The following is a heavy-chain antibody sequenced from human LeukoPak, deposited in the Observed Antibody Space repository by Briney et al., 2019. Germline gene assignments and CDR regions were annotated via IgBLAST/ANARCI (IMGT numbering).Heavy chain of an antibody. Sequence: SETLSLTCSVCGGSISSSRYYWGWIRQPPGKGLEGIGSFYYSGSTYYNPALKSRVTISVDTPNHQFSLKLRTVTAADTAVYYCARDLSLGYCSSTSGYGNWFDPWGQGTLVTVSS. D-gene: IGHD2-2*01. V-gene: IGHV4-39*07. CDR2: FYYSGST. J-gene: IGHJ5*02. CDR1: GGSISSSRYY. CDR3: ARDLSLGYCSSTSGYGNWFDP.